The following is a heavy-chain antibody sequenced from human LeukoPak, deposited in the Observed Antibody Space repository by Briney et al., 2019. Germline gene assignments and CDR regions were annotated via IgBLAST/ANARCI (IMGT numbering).Heavy chain of an antibody. V-gene: IGHV4-39*07. J-gene: IGHJ4*02. CDR1: GDTIISTTYC. D-gene: IGHD3-16*02. Sequence: SETLSLTCNVSGDTIISTTYCWVWIRQPPGTGLEWIGSIYSSGTTYYNASLKGRVTILVDTSKNQFSLNLNSVTAADTAVYYCAREKRENDYVWGSYRPSEWELRYFDYWGQGTLVTVSS. CDR3: AREKRENDYVWGSYRPSEWELRYFDY. CDR2: IYSSGTT.